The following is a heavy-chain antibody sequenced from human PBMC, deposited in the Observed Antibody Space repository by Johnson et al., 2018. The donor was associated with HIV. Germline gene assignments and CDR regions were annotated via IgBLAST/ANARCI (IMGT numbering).Heavy chain of an antibody. CDR2: ISSSGSTI. Sequence: QVQLVESGGGVVQSGRSLRLSCAASGFTFGDSAIHWVRQAPGKGLEWVSYISSSGSTIYYADSVKGRFTISRDNAKNSLYLQMNSLRAEDTAVYYCARWGVVTPHAFDIWGQGTMVTVSS. V-gene: IGHV3-11*04. D-gene: IGHD4-23*01. J-gene: IGHJ3*02. CDR1: GFTFGDSA. CDR3: ARWGVVTPHAFDI.